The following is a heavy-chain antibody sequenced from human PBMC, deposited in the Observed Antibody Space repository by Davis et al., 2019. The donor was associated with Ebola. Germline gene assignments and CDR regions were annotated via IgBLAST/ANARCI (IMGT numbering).Heavy chain of an antibody. CDR3: ARSVFYDSTGYYVHWYYDL. D-gene: IGHD3-22*01. CDR1: GGSITMSVND. CDR2: IYYSGST. Sequence: GSLRLSCTVSGGSITMSVNDWGWIRQSPGKGLEWIGSIYYSGSTYYNPSLRSRLTLSVDTSKNQVYLNLSSVTAADTAIYYCARSVFYDSTGYYVHWYYDLWGRGTLVTVSS. J-gene: IGHJ2*01. V-gene: IGHV4-39*07.